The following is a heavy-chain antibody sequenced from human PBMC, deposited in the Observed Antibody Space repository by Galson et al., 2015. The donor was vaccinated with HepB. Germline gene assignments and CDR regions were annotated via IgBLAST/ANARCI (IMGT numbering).Heavy chain of an antibody. CDR2: ISSSSSYT. D-gene: IGHD1-26*01. J-gene: IGHJ4*02. Sequence: SLRLSCAASGFTFSDYYMSWIRQAPGKGLEWVSYISSSSSYTNYADSVKGRFTISRDNAKNSLYLQMNSLRAEDTAVYYCARLLGEWELLGGYFDYWGQGTLVTVSS. V-gene: IGHV3-11*03. CDR3: ARLLGEWELLGGYFDY. CDR1: GFTFSDYY.